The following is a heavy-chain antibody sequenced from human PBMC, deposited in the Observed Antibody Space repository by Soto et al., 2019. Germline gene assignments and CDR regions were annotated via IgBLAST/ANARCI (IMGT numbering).Heavy chain of an antibody. J-gene: IGHJ4*02. D-gene: IGHD5-18*01. CDR3: ARGEKRGYSYGNLDY. V-gene: IGHV1-69*13. CDR1: GGTFSSYA. Sequence: SVKVSCKASGGTFSSYAISRVRQAPGQGLEWMGGIIPIFGTANYAQKFQGRVTITADESTSTAYMELSSLRSEDTAVYYCARGEKRGYSYGNLDYWGQGTLVTVSS. CDR2: IIPIFGTA.